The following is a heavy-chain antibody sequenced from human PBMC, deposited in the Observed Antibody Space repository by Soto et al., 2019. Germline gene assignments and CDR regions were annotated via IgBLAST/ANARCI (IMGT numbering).Heavy chain of an antibody. J-gene: IGHJ6*02. CDR3: ARPPIAAAGPRNYGMDV. V-gene: IGHV4-39*01. CDR1: GGSISSSSYY. D-gene: IGHD6-13*01. Sequence: QLQLQESGPGLVKPSETLSLTCTVSGGSISSSSYYWGWIRQPPGKGLEWIGSIYYSGSTYYNPSLKSRGAIATDASKNQFSLKLSSVTAADTAVYYCARPPIAAAGPRNYGMDVWGQGTTVTVSS. CDR2: IYYSGST.